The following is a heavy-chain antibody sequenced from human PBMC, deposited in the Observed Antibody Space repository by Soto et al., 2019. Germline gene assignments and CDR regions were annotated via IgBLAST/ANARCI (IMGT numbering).Heavy chain of an antibody. CDR3: ARGAECRGYCLKKLTCLDP. J-gene: IGHJ5*02. CDR2: ITPTFDSP. CDR1: RGSFSTYA. V-gene: IGHV1-69*06. D-gene: IGHD2-15*01. Sequence: SVKEYFKAYRGSFSTYAFSLVRPAPGHGLEWIAGITPTFDSPYYAQNFHGRVTIAADRSTSTVYMELSSLTPEDTAVYYCARGAECRGYCLKKLTCLDPWGQGTMVTVSS.